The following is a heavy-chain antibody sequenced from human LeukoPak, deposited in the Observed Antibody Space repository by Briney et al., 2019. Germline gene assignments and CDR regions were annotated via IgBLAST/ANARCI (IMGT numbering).Heavy chain of an antibody. V-gene: IGHV3-23*01. J-gene: IGHJ3*01. Sequence: GGSLRLSCAASRFNFRDAAMTWVSQAPGKGLEWVSLISFSGDNSDYADSVKGRFTISRDNSKNTLYLQMNSLRVEDSAIYYCAKDIQLATWGLGTMVTVSS. CDR3: AKDIQLAT. CDR2: ISFSGDNS. CDR1: RFNFRDAA. D-gene: IGHD5-24*01.